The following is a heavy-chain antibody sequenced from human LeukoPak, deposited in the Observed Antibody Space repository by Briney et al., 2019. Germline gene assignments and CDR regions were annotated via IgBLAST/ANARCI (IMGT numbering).Heavy chain of an antibody. D-gene: IGHD1-14*01. CDR2: IYYSGST. J-gene: IGHJ4*02. CDR3: AREIPGGRLDY. V-gene: IGHV4-59*01. CDR1: GGSISSYH. Sequence: SETLSLTCTVSGGSISSYHWSWIRQPLGKGLEWIGYIYYSGSTNYNPSLKSRVTISVDTSKNQFSLNLSSVTAADTAVYYCAREIPGGRLDYWGQGTLVTVSS.